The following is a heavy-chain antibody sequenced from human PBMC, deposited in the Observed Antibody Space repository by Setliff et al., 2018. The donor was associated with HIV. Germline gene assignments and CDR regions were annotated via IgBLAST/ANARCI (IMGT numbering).Heavy chain of an antibody. J-gene: IGHJ4*02. Sequence: GESLKISCKASGFTFSKYAMHWVRQAPGEGLQWVAYIRYDGSDEDYADSVKGRFSISRDNSKNTLYLHMNSLRAEDTAVYYCAKDRGCSVWGQGTLVTVSS. D-gene: IGHD2-15*01. CDR3: AKDRGCSV. CDR1: GFTFSKYA. V-gene: IGHV3-30*02. CDR2: IRYDGSDE.